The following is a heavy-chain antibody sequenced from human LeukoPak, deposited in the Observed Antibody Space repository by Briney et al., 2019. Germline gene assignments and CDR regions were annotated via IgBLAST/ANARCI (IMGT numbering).Heavy chain of an antibody. CDR3: ARTYCGGDCYSDYYYGMDV. D-gene: IGHD2-21*02. Sequence: SVKVSCTASGGTFSSYAISWVRQAPGQGLEWMGGIIPIFGTANYAQKFQGRVTITADESTSTAYMELSSLGSEDTAVYYCARTYCGGDCYSDYYYGMDVWGQGTTVTVSS. CDR1: GGTFSSYA. CDR2: IIPIFGTA. V-gene: IGHV1-69*13. J-gene: IGHJ6*02.